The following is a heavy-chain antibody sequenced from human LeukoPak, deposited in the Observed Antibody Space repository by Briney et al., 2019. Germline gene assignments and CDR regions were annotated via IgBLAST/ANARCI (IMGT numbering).Heavy chain of an antibody. CDR1: GGSISSSSHY. Sequence: ATLSLTCTVSGGSISSSSHYWGWIRQPPGKGLEWVSVIYSGGITYYTDSVKGRFTISRDNSKNTLYLQMNSLRAEDTAVYYCARNQDYGVYNSVGAFDIWGQGTMVTVSS. D-gene: IGHD4-17*01. V-gene: IGHV3-53*01. CDR3: ARNQDYGVYNSVGAFDI. CDR2: IYSGGIT. J-gene: IGHJ3*02.